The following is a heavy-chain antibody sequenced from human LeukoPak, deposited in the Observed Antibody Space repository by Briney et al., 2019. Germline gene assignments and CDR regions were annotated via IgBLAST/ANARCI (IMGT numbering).Heavy chain of an antibody. V-gene: IGHV4-34*01. D-gene: IGHD2-15*01. CDR2: INHSGST. CDR1: GGSFSGYY. J-gene: IGHJ4*02. Sequence: SETLSLTCAVYGGSFSGYYWSWIRQPPGKGLEWIGEINHSGSTNYNPSLKSRVTISVDTSKNQFSLKLSSVTAADTAVYYCARRGGYCSGGSCVFDYWGQGTLVTVSS. CDR3: ARRGGYCSGGSCVFDY.